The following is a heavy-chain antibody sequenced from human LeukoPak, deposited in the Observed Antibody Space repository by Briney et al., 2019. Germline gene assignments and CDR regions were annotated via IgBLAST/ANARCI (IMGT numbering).Heavy chain of an antibody. CDR1: GYSFTDYY. V-gene: IGHV1-2*02. CDR3: ARADFIDAGPYLIGP. J-gene: IGHJ5*02. D-gene: IGHD3-3*01. Sequence: ASVKVSCKTSGYSFTDYYIHWVRQAPGQGLEWMGWINTKSGRTSSARKFQGRVTMTRDPSITTVYMDMAWLTSDDTAIHFCARADFIDAGPYLIGPWGQGTLVTVFS. CDR2: INTKSGRT.